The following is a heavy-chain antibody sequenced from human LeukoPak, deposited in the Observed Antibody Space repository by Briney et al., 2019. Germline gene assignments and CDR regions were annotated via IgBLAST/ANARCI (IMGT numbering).Heavy chain of an antibody. D-gene: IGHD5-12*01. CDR1: GYTFTGYY. CDR3: ARGHVKRGYNWFDP. V-gene: IGHV1-2*02. J-gene: IGHJ5*02. Sequence: GASVKVSCKASGYTFTGYYMHWVRQAPGQGLEWMGWINPNSGGTNYAQKFQGRVTMTRDTSISTAYMELSSLRSEDTAVYYCARGHVKRGYNWFDPWGQGTLVTVSS. CDR2: INPNSGGT.